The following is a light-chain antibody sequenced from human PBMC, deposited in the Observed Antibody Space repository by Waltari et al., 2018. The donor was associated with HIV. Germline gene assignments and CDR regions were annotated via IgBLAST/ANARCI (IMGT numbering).Light chain of an antibody. CDR2: EGI. V-gene: IGLV2-23*01. J-gene: IGLJ2*01. CDR1: SSDVGNYNL. CDR3: SSYGGSSNWL. Sequence: QSALTQPASVSGSPGQSITISCTRTSSDVGNYNLVSWYQQHPGKAPKLIIYEGIKRPSGVSNRISGSKSANTASLTISGLQAEDEADYYCSSYGGSSNWLFGGGTKLTVL.